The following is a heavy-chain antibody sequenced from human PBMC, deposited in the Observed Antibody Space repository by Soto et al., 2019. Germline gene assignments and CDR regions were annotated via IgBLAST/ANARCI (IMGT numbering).Heavy chain of an antibody. V-gene: IGHV1-69*13. CDR3: ARVGGSITMSNYLDY. D-gene: IGHD3-22*01. CDR1: GGTFSSYA. Sequence: ASVNVSCKASGGTFSSYAISWVRQAPGQGLEWMGGIIPIFGTANYAQKFQGRVTITADESTRTAYMELSSLRSEDTAAYYCARVGGSITMSNYLDYWGQGRLVTVSS. J-gene: IGHJ4*02. CDR2: IIPIFGTA.